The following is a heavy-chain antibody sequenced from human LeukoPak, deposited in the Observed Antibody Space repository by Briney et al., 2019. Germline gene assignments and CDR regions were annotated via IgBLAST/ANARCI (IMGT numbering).Heavy chain of an antibody. J-gene: IGHJ4*02. CDR3: ARVGYYGSGSYCPY. CDR1: GYTFTDYY. Sequence: GASVKVSCKASGYTFTDYYIHWVRRAPGQGLEWMGWINPNSGGTNYAPKFQGRVTMTRDTSISTAYMELSRLTSDDTAVYYCARVGYYGSGSYCPYWGQGTLVTVSS. D-gene: IGHD3-10*01. V-gene: IGHV1-2*02. CDR2: INPNSGGT.